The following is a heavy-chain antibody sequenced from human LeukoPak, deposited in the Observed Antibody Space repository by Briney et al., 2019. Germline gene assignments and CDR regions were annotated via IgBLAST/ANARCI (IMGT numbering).Heavy chain of an antibody. CDR1: GLPFSNYW. V-gene: IGHV3-74*01. Sequence: GGSLTLSCAASGLPFSNYWMLWVRQGPGKGLAWVSNINTDGSVTNYADSVKGRFSISRDNAKNTLYLQLNSLRAEDSAVYYCGRDNNYKVDVWGKGTTVTVSS. CDR2: INTDGSVT. D-gene: IGHD5-24*01. CDR3: GRDNNYKVDV. J-gene: IGHJ6*04.